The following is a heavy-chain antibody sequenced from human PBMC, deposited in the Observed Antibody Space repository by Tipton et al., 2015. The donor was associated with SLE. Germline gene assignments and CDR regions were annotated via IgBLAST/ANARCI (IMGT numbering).Heavy chain of an antibody. CDR2: ISGSGGST. D-gene: IGHD3-16*01. CDR3: AKDFGAALGEDYYGMDV. CDR1: GFTFSSYS. Sequence: SLRLSCAASGFTFSSYSMNWVRQAPGKGLEWVSAISGSGGSTYYADSVKGRFTVSRDNSKNTLYLQMNSLRAEDTAVYYCAKDFGAALGEDYYGMDVWGQGTTVTVSS. J-gene: IGHJ6*02. V-gene: IGHV3-23*01.